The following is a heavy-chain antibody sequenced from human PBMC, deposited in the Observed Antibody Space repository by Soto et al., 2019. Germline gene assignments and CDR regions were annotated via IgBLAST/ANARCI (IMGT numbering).Heavy chain of an antibody. CDR1: GYTFTSYA. CDR2: INAGNGNT. CDR3: ARDAPLGYSSGWHGMDY. D-gene: IGHD6-19*01. V-gene: IGHV1-3*01. J-gene: IGHJ4*02. Sequence: ASVKVSCKASGYTFTSYAMHWVRQAPGQRLEWMGWINAGNGNTKYSEKFQGRVTITRDTSASTGYMELRSLRSEDTAVYYCARDAPLGYSSGWHGMDYWGQGTQVTVSS.